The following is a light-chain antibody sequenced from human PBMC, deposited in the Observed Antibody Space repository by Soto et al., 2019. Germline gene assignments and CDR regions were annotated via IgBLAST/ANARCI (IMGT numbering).Light chain of an antibody. CDR1: NSNIGSNT. CDR2: GNN. CDR3: AAWDDSLNGWV. Sequence: QAVVTQPPSASGTPGQRVTISCSGSNSNIGSNTVNWYRQLPGTAPKLLIYGNNQRPSGVPDRFSGSKSGTSASLAISGLQSEDEADYYCAAWDDSLNGWVFGGGTKVTVL. V-gene: IGLV1-44*01. J-gene: IGLJ3*02.